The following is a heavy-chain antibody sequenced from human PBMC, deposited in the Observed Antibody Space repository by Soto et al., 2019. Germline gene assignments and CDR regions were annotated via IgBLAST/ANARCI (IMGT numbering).Heavy chain of an antibody. CDR2: ISHSGRT. V-gene: IGHV4-34*02. Sequence: QEHLQQWGAGLLKPSETLSLTCGLYGGSFSGHYWTWIRQSPGKGLEWIGEISHSGRTNYNPSLESPLTISKDTSKKQFSLMLSSLTAADTAVYYCTGGTNAIRGVTMSLDAYDIWGQGTVVTVSS. D-gene: IGHD3-10*01. CDR3: TGGTNAIRGVTMSLDAYDI. J-gene: IGHJ3*02. CDR1: GGSFSGHY.